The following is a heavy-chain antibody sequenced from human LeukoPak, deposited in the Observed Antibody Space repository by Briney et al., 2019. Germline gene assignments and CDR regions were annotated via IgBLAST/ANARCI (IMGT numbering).Heavy chain of an antibody. CDR3: ARHHYDSSGYRDAFDI. J-gene: IGHJ3*02. CDR1: GFTFSSYS. CDR2: ISSSSSTI. D-gene: IGHD3-22*01. Sequence: PEGSLRLSCAASGFTFSSYSMNWVRQAPGKGLEWVSYISSSSSTIYYADSVKGRFTISRDNAKNSLYLQMNSLRAEDTAVYYCARHHYDSSGYRDAFDIWGQGTMVTVSS. V-gene: IGHV3-48*04.